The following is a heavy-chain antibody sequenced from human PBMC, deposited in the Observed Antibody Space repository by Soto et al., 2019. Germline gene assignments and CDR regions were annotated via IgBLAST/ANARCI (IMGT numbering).Heavy chain of an antibody. CDR3: ARGGGSYRLAEALDY. CDR2: IYYSGST. D-gene: IGHD3-16*02. CDR1: GGSISSYY. Sequence: PSETLSLTCTVSGGSISSYYWSWIRQPPGKGLEWIGYIYYSGSTNYNPSLKSRVTISVDTSKNQFSLKLSSVTAADTAVYYCARGGGSYRLAEALDYWGQGTLVTVSS. J-gene: IGHJ4*02. V-gene: IGHV4-59*01.